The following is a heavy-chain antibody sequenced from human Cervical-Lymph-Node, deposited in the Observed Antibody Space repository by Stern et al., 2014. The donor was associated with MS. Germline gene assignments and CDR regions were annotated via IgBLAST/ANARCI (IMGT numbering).Heavy chain of an antibody. J-gene: IGHJ5*02. D-gene: IGHD6-19*01. V-gene: IGHV3-30*18. CDR2: ISYDGSNK. CDR3: AKASDSSGWSGPFDP. CDR1: GFTFSSYG. Sequence: VQLVESGGGVVQPGRSLRLSCAASGFTFSSYGMHWVRQAPGQGLEWAAVISYDGSNKYYADSVKGRFTISRDNSKNTLYLQMNSLRAEDTAVYYCAKASDSSGWSGPFDPWGQGTLVTVSS.